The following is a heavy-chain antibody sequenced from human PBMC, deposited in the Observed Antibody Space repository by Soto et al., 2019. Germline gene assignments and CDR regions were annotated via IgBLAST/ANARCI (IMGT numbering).Heavy chain of an antibody. D-gene: IGHD2-8*02. CDR3: ARRGSHFGNDGENDF. CDR2: INTDSSFM. V-gene: IGHV3-21*05. CDR1: GFTFSAYN. Sequence: GGSLRLSCTASGFTFSAYNMNWVRQAPGKGLEWISYINTDSSFMKYADSVEGRFSISRDNAKNSLYLQMNSLRDEDSAVYYCARRGSHFGNDGENDFWGQGTLVTVSS. J-gene: IGHJ4*02.